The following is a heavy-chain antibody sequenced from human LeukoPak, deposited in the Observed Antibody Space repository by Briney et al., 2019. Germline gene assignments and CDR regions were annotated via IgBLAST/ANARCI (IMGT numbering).Heavy chain of an antibody. CDR1: GFTVSSNY. CDR3: ARDRVVPAAMHVYYYYGMDV. CDR2: IFSGGST. D-gene: IGHD2-2*01. Sequence: GGSRRLSCAASGFTVSSNYMSWVRQAPGKGREWVSAIFSGGSTYYADSAKGRLTISRDNSKTTLYLQMNSLRAEVTAVYYCARDRVVPAAMHVYYYYGMDVWGQGTTVTVSS. J-gene: IGHJ6*02. V-gene: IGHV3-66*01.